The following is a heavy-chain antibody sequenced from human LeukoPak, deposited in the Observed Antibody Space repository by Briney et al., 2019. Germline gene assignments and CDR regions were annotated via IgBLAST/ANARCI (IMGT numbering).Heavy chain of an antibody. Sequence: ASVKVSCKASGYTFTSYFMHWVRQAPGQGLEWMGIINPSGGGTSYAQKFQGRVTMTRDTSTSTVYVELSSLRSEDTAVYYCARDPPNCSSTSCYGSGAFDIWGQGTMVTVSS. CDR3: ARDPPNCSSTSCYGSGAFDI. J-gene: IGHJ3*02. D-gene: IGHD2-2*01. CDR1: GYTFTSYF. V-gene: IGHV1-46*01. CDR2: INPSGGGT.